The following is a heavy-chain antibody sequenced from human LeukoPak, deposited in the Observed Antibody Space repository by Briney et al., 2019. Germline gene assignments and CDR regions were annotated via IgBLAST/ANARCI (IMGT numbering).Heavy chain of an antibody. V-gene: IGHV4-34*01. D-gene: IGHD3-10*01. CDR2: INHSGST. CDR1: GGSFSGYY. J-gene: IGHJ5*02. Sequence: SETLSLTCAVYGGSFSGYYWSWIRQPPGKGLEWIGEINHSGSTNYNPSLKSRVTISVDTSKNQFSLKLSSVTAADTAVYYCARVYIAMVRGVIVFDPWGQGTLVTVSS. CDR3: ARVYIAMVRGVIVFDP.